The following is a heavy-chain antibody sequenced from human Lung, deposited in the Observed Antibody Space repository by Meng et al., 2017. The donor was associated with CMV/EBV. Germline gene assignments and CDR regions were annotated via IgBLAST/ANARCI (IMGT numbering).Heavy chain of an antibody. CDR3: ARDCSSTSCLDAFDI. V-gene: IGHV4-59*01. CDR1: GGSISSYY. D-gene: IGHD2-2*01. CDR2: IYYSGST. Sequence: SETXSLXXTVSGGSISSYYWSWIRQPPGKGLEWIGYIYYSGSTNYNTSLKSRVTISVDTSKNQFSLKLSSVTAADTAVYYCARDCSSTSCLDAFDIWGQGTXVTVSS. J-gene: IGHJ3*02.